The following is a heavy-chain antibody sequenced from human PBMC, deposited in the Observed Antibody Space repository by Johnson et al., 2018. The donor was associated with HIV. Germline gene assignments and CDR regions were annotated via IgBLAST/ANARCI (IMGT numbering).Heavy chain of an antibody. CDR2: ISYDGTNK. CDR1: GFTFNYYA. CDR3: ARDRPTGLIAVAGRNAFDI. J-gene: IGHJ3*02. Sequence: LVESGGGVVQPGGSLRLSCAASGFTFNYYAMHWVRQAPGKGLEWVAVISYDGTNKYYPDSVKGRFTISRDNSKNNLYLQLSSLRAEDTAVYYCARDRPTGLIAVAGRNAFDIWGQGTMVTVSS. V-gene: IGHV3-30*04. D-gene: IGHD6-19*01.